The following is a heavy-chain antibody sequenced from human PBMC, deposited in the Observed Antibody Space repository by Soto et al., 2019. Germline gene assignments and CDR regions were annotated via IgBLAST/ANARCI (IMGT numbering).Heavy chain of an antibody. D-gene: IGHD6-13*01. J-gene: IGHJ4*02. CDR2: IIPIFGTA. CDR1: GGTFSSYA. Sequence: SVKVSCKASGGTFSSYAISWVRQAPGQGLEWMGGIIPIFGTANYAQKFQGRVTITADESTSTAYMELSSLRSEDTAVYYCASSYSSPIPIYYWGQGTLVTVSS. V-gene: IGHV1-69*13. CDR3: ASSYSSPIPIYY.